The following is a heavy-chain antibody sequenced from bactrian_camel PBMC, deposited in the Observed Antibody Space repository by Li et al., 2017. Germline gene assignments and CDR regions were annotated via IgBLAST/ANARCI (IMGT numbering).Heavy chain of an antibody. Sequence: HVQLVESGGGSVQAGGSLRLSCVASASIYNSYCMGFFRQAPDREREGVAVVNSDDSISYRDTVEGRFTISRDIGDSTLSLQMTDLKVEDSGMYYCALAPRVALSNPLSASYYRIWGAGTQVTVS. CDR3: ALAPRVALSNPLSASYYRI. CDR2: VNSDDSI. D-gene: IGHD1*01. CDR1: ASIYNSYC. V-gene: IGHV3S53*01. J-gene: IGHJ4*01.